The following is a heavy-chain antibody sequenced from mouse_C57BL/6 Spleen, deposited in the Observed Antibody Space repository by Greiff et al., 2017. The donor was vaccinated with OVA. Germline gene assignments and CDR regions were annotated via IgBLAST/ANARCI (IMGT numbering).Heavy chain of an antibody. Sequence: EVQLVESGGGLVKPGGSLKLSCAASGFTFSSYAMSWVRQTPEKRLEWVATISDGGSYTYYPDNVKGRFTISRDNAKNNLYLQMSHLKSEDTAMYYCARDRGYGSNGDWDEGYAMDYWGQGTSVTVSA. J-gene: IGHJ4*01. CDR2: ISDGGSYT. D-gene: IGHD2-2*01. CDR1: GFTFSSYA. V-gene: IGHV5-4*01. CDR3: ARDRGYGSNGDWDEGYAMDY.